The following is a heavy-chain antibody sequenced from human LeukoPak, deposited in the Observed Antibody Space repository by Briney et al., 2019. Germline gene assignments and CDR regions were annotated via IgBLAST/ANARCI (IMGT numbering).Heavy chain of an antibody. Sequence: KPSQTLSLTCAVSGGSISSGGYSWSWIRQPPGKGLEWIGYIYYSGSTNYNPSLKSRVTISVDTSKNQFSLKLSSVTAADTAVYYCARGSPVTTSSPFDYWGQGTLVTVSS. D-gene: IGHD4-17*01. CDR1: GGSISSGGYS. CDR3: ARGSPVTTSSPFDY. CDR2: IYYSGST. J-gene: IGHJ4*02. V-gene: IGHV4-30-2*01.